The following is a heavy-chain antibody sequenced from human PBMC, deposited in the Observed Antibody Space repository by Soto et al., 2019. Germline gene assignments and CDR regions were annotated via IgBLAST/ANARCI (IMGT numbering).Heavy chain of an antibody. Sequence: QVQLVQSGAEVKKPGASVKVSCKASGYTFTSYDINWVRQATGQGLEWMGWMNPNSGNTGYAQKFQGRVTMTRNTSISTAYMELSSLRSEDTAVYYCARGLCSSTSCYGPPTEWFDPWGQGTLVTVSS. J-gene: IGHJ5*02. V-gene: IGHV1-8*01. CDR2: MNPNSGNT. CDR1: GYTFTSYD. CDR3: ARGLCSSTSCYGPPTEWFDP. D-gene: IGHD2-2*01.